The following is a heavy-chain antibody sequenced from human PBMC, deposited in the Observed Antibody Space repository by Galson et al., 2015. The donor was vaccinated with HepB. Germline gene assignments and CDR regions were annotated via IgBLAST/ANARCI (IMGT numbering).Heavy chain of an antibody. CDR2: IYHSGST. J-gene: IGHJ4*02. CDR1: GGSISSSNW. V-gene: IGHV4-4*02. CDR3: ARDLLSDYYDSSGYFNY. Sequence: ETLSLTCAVSGGSISSSNWWSWVRQPPGKGLEWIGEIYHSGSTNYNPSLKSRVTISVDKSKNQFSLKLGSVTAADTAVYYCARDLLSDYYDSSGYFNYWGQGTLVTVSS. D-gene: IGHD3-22*01.